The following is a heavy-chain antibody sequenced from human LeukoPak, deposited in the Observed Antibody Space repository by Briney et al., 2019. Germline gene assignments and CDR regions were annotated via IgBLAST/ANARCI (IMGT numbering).Heavy chain of an antibody. Sequence: GASVTVSCKASGGTFSSDAISWVRQAPGQGLEWMGGIITIFGTANYAQKFQGRVTITAEESTSTAYMELSSLRSEDTSVYYCASTYGDYLWGYFDYWGQGTLVTVSS. CDR3: ASTYGDYLWGYFDY. CDR1: GGTFSSDA. V-gene: IGHV1-69*13. J-gene: IGHJ4*02. D-gene: IGHD4-17*01. CDR2: IITIFGTA.